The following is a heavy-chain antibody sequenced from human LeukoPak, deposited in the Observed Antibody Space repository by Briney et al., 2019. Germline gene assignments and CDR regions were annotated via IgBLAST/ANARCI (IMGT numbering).Heavy chain of an antibody. CDR1: GFTFGGYG. Sequence: GGSLRLSYAGSGFTFGGYGMHWFRQTPGKGLEWVAVIAYDGSRAFYADSVKGRFTISRDNSKNTMSAQMDDLRAEDTAVYYCTRYNNDHFDYWGQGTLVTVSS. CDR2: IAYDGSRA. CDR3: TRYNNDHFDY. D-gene: IGHD1-14*01. J-gene: IGHJ4*02. V-gene: IGHV3-33*01.